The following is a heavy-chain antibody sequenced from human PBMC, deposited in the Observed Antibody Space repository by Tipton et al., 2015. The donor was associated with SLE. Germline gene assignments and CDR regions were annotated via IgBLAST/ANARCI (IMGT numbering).Heavy chain of an antibody. V-gene: IGHV4-59*11. D-gene: IGHD2-15*01. Sequence: TLSLTCTVSGGSISPHYWSWIRQPPGKGLEWIGYIYFGGSTTYNPSLKSRVTISVDTSKNQVSLRLNSVTAADTAVYYCAKEQAGYCSGGSCYGSYYYGLDVWGQGTTVTVS. J-gene: IGHJ6*02. CDR3: AKEQAGYCSGGSCYGSYYYGLDV. CDR2: IYFGGST. CDR1: GGSISPHY.